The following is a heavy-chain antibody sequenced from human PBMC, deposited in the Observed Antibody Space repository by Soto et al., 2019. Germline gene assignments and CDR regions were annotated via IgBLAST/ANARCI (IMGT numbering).Heavy chain of an antibody. CDR2: IYWDDNK. CDR1: GFSLSTSGVG. CDR3: AHTNYDILTGYYPRIYFHH. V-gene: IGHV2-5*02. D-gene: IGHD3-9*01. Sequence: QITLKESGPTLVKPTQTLTLTCTFSGFSLSTSGVGVGWIRQPPEKALEWLALIYWDDNKRYSPSLKSRLTIPKDTSKSPVVLTMTNMDPVDTGTYYCAHTNYDILTGYYPRIYFHHWGQGTLVTVSS. J-gene: IGHJ1*01.